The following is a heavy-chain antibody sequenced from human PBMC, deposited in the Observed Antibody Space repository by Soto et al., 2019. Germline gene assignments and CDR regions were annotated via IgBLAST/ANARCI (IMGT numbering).Heavy chain of an antibody. CDR1: GVSIHNSHSF. D-gene: IGHD2-21*01. CDR2: VYYSGGA. J-gene: IGHJ5*01. V-gene: IGHV4-39*01. CDR3: GRVVEGATRHTDLDS. Sequence: TLSLTCTVSGVSIHNSHSFWGWIRQPPGKGLEFIGTVYYSGGAHYNSSLKSRVTISVDTANNQVSLRMRSLTAADTAVYYCGRVVEGATRHTDLDSWGQGTLVIVSS.